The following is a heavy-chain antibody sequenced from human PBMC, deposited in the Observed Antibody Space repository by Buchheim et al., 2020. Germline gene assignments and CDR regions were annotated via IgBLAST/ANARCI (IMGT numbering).Heavy chain of an antibody. CDR1: GFTFSNFW. D-gene: IGHD1-1*01. CDR2: IKQDGSEK. Sequence: EVQLVESGGGLVQPGGSLRLSCAASGFTFSNFWMGWVRQAPGKGLEWVATIKQDGSEKSYVDSVKGRFTISRDNAKNSVFLQMNSLRAEDTAMYYCARIVSHGTDYWGQETL. V-gene: IGHV3-7*03. CDR3: ARIVSHGTDY. J-gene: IGHJ4*02.